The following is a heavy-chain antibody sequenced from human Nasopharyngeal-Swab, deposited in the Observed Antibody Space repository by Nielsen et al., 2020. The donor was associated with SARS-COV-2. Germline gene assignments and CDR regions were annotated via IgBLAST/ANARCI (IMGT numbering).Heavy chain of an antibody. CDR3: AKQNSGYDYEDNYYYYDMDV. V-gene: IGHV4-59*01. CDR2: SYYSGST. Sequence: SETLSLTCLVSGGSISSYYSSCIRQPQGKGLEWIGYSYYSGSTKYNPSHKRRYTIPLDTSKTQFSLNLNSVTAADTAVYYCAKQNSGYDYEDNYYYYDMDVWGQGTTVTVSS. D-gene: IGHD5-12*01. CDR1: GGSISSYY. J-gene: IGHJ6*02.